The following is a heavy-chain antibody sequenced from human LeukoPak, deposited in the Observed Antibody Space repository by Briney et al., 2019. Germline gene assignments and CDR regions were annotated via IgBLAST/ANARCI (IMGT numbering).Heavy chain of an antibody. CDR1: GGTFSSYA. D-gene: IGHD2-2*01. CDR3: ARVGYCSSTSCSTNLYYYYYGMDV. J-gene: IGHJ6*02. V-gene: IGHV1-69*04. CDR2: IIPILGIE. Sequence: ASVQVSCKASGGTFSSYAISWVRQAPGQGLEWMGRIIPILGIENYAQKFQGRVTITADKSTSTAYMELSSLRSEDTAVYYCARVGYCSSTSCSTNLYYYYYGMDVWGQGTTVTVSS.